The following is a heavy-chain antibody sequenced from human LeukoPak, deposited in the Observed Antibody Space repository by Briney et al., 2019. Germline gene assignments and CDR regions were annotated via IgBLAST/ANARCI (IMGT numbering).Heavy chain of an antibody. CDR1: GFTFNSYA. CDR2: ISGTGGST. V-gene: IGHV3-23*01. D-gene: IGHD1-26*01. Sequence: GGSLRLSCAASGFTFNSYAMSWVRQAPGKGLEWVSAISGTGGSTYYADSVKGRFTISRDNSKNTVDLQMNSLRAEDTAVYYCARGRAGGSTTYGMDVWGQGTTVTVSS. CDR3: ARGRAGGSTTYGMDV. J-gene: IGHJ6*02.